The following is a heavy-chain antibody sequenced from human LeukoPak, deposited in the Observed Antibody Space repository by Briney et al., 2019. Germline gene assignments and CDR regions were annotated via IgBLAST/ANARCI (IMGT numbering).Heavy chain of an antibody. CDR1: GGSFSGYY. D-gene: IGHD6-19*01. Sequence: KPSETLCLTCAVYGGSFSGYYWSWIRQPPGKGLEWIGEINHSGSTNYNPSLKSRVTISVDTSKNQFSLKLSSVTAADTAVYYCARGLHSGVAGTRFDYWGQGTLVTVSS. CDR3: ARGLHSGVAGTRFDY. CDR2: INHSGST. J-gene: IGHJ4*02. V-gene: IGHV4-34*01.